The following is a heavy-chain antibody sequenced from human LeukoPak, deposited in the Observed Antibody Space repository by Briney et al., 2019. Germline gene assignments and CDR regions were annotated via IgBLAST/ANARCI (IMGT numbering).Heavy chain of an antibody. D-gene: IGHD5-24*01. Sequence: PGGSLRLSCAASGFTFSSYAMSWVRQAPGKGLEWVSAISGSGGSTYYADSVKGRFTISRDNSKNTLCLQMNSLRAEDTAVYYCAKDPGDGYNLFDYWGQGTLVTVSS. CDR1: GFTFSSYA. V-gene: IGHV3-23*01. CDR2: ISGSGGST. CDR3: AKDPGDGYNLFDY. J-gene: IGHJ4*02.